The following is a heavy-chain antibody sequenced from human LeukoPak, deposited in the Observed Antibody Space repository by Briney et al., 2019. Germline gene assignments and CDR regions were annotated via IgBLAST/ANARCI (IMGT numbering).Heavy chain of an antibody. D-gene: IGHD2-2*01. CDR1: GFTFTSSA. CDR2: IVVGSGNT. CDR3: AADGVVPAAFDY. J-gene: IGHJ4*02. Sequence: SVKVSCKASGFTFTSSAVQWVRQARGQRLEWIGWIVVGSGNTNYAQKFQERVTITRDMSTSTAYMELSSLRSEDTAVYYCAADGVVPAAFDYWGQGTLVTVSS. V-gene: IGHV1-58*01.